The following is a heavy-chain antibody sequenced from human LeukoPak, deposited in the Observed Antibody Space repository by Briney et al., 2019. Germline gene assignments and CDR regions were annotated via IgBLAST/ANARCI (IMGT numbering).Heavy chain of an antibody. D-gene: IGHD2-2*02. CDR1: GFTFDDYA. CDR3: ARGIPDY. V-gene: IGHV3-9*01. CDR2: ISWNSGSI. J-gene: IGHJ4*02. Sequence: PGGSLRLSCAASGFTFDDYAMHWVRQAPGKGLEWVSGISWNSGSIGYADSVKGRFTISRDNAKNSLYLQMNSLRAEDTAVYYCARGIPDYWGQGTLVTVSS.